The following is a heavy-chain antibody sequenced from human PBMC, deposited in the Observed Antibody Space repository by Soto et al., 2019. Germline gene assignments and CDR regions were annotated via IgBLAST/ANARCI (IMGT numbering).Heavy chain of an antibody. V-gene: IGHV1-69*12. CDR3: ARSGGLDRDFNY. Sequence: QVQLVQSGAEVKKPGSSVKVSCKASGGTFSSDSFSWVRQAPGQGLEWMGGIITMFDTPIYAQKFQDRVTLTEEESTSTAYMQLRNLRSGDTAVYYCARSGGLDRDFNYWGQGSLVTVSS. D-gene: IGHD2-15*01. CDR1: GGTFSSDS. CDR2: IITMFDTP. J-gene: IGHJ4*02.